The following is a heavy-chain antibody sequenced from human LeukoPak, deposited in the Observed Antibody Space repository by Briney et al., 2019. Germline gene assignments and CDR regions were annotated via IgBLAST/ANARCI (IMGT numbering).Heavy chain of an antibody. CDR3: ARGPPAVATIGLHYYYMDV. CDR2: IYTSGST. V-gene: IGHV4-4*09. D-gene: IGHD5-12*01. J-gene: IGHJ6*03. Sequence: SETLSLTCTVSGGSISSYYWSWIRQPPGKGLEWIGYIYTSGSTNYNPSLKSRVTISVDTSKNQFSLKLSSVTAADTAVYYCARGPPAVATIGLHYYYMDVWGKGTTVTVSS. CDR1: GGSISSYY.